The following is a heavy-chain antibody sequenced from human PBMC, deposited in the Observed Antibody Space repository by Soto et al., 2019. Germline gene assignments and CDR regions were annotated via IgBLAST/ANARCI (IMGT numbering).Heavy chain of an antibody. Sequence: QLQLVQSGGEVKTPGASVKVSCTTSGYTFTSHGISWVRQAPGQGLEWMGWISTYNGKTDYAQKFQGRVTMTADTRXSTVYMEVRSLRSDDTAVYYCARLLTEGATYREDAFDMWGQGTKVTVSS. CDR3: ARLLTEGATYREDAFDM. CDR2: ISTYNGKT. CDR1: GYTFTSHG. J-gene: IGHJ3*02. V-gene: IGHV1-18*01. D-gene: IGHD1-26*01.